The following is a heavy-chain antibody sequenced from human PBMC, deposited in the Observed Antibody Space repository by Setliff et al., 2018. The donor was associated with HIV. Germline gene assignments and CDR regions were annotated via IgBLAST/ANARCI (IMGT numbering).Heavy chain of an antibody. CDR1: GGSISSSSDY. J-gene: IGHJ4*02. CDR2: IYSSGST. V-gene: IGHV4-61*05. CDR3: ATLDHSGGNFLAY. Sequence: SETLSLTCTVSGGSISSSSDYWGWIRQPPGKGLEWIGYIYSSGSTIYNPSLKSRITISLDTSKEQFSLELSSATAADTAVYYCATLDHSGGNFLAYWGQGSLVTVSS. D-gene: IGHD2-21*02.